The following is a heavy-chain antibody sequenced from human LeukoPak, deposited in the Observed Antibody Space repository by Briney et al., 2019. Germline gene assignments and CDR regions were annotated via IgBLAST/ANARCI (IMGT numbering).Heavy chain of an antibody. Sequence: PGGSLRLSCAASGFTFSDYYMSWIRQAPGKGLEWVSYISSSSSYTNYADSVKGRFTISRDNAKNSLYLQMNSLRAEDTAVYYCARARRWGLVATIGVGMDVWGKGTTVTVSS. CDR2: ISSSSSYT. J-gene: IGHJ6*04. V-gene: IGHV3-11*06. CDR1: GFTFSDYY. CDR3: ARARRWGLVATIGVGMDV. D-gene: IGHD5-12*01.